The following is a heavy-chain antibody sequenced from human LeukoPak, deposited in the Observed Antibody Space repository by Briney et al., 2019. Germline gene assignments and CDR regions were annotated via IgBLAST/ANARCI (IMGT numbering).Heavy chain of an antibody. J-gene: IGHJ6*02. CDR3: GRRSQLTYGMDV. Sequence: GGPLRLSCAASGFTFSSYEMNWVRQPPGKGLEWVSYISSSGSTIYYADSVKGRFTITRDIAKNSLYLKMNSLRAEDTAVYYCGRRSQLTYGMDVWGQGTTVTVSS. CDR2: ISSSGSTI. D-gene: IGHD1-1*01. V-gene: IGHV3-48*03. CDR1: GFTFSSYE.